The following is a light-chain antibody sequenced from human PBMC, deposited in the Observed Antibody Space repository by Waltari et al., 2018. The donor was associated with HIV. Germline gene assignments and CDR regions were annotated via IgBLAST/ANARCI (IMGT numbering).Light chain of an antibody. J-gene: IGKJ2*01. CDR1: QTMSAK. CDR3: QQYDSGPRGIT. Sequence: EIVMTQSPPTLSVSPGQRVTLSCRASQTMSAKVAWYQQRPSQAHRLLIYEAATSPTGIPVRFSGGGSGTEFTLASSRLQSADIATYFCQQYDSGPRGITFGQGTMLEIK. CDR2: EAA. V-gene: IGKV3-15*01.